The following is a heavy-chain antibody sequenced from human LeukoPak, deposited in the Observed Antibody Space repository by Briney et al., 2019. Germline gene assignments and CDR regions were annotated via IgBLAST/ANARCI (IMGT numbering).Heavy chain of an antibody. Sequence: NPSETLSLTCTVSGGSISSGDYYWSWIRQPPGKGLEWIGYIYYSGSTYYNPSLKSRVTISVDTSKNQFSLKLSSVTAADTAVYYCARDRALGDYGMDVWGQGTTVTVSS. D-gene: IGHD3-10*01. J-gene: IGHJ6*02. CDR2: IYYSGST. CDR3: ARDRALGDYGMDV. V-gene: IGHV4-30-4*02. CDR1: GGSISSGDYY.